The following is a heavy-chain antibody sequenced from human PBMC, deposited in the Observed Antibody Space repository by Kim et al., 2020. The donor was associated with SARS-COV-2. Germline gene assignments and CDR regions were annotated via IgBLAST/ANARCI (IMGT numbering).Heavy chain of an antibody. CDR3: ARDLVVTAFDY. CDR2: K. V-gene: IGHV3-7*01. J-gene: IGHJ4*02. D-gene: IGHD2-21*02. Sequence: KQKVDSVKGQITISRDTAKSSLYLQMNSLRAEDTAGYYCARDLVVTAFDYWGQGTLVTVSS.